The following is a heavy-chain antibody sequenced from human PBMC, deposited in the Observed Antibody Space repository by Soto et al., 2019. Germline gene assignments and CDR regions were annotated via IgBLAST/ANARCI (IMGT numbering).Heavy chain of an antibody. CDR1: GFTCSSYW. Sequence: EVQLVESGGGLVQPGGSLRVSCAASGFTCSSYWMGLVRQAPGKGLEWVAKIKQDGSEKYYVGSVKGRFTISRDNAKNSLYLQKNSLRAGDTAVYYCAREIPFDSSGYYGCYFDYWGQGTLVTVSS. D-gene: IGHD3-22*01. J-gene: IGHJ4*02. CDR3: AREIPFDSSGYYGCYFDY. V-gene: IGHV3-7*01. CDR2: IKQDGSEK.